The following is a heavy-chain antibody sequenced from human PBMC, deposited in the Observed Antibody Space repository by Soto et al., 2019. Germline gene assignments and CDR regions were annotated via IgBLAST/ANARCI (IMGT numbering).Heavy chain of an antibody. D-gene: IGHD4-17*01. CDR3: ARGGGGDDYGGYGFVY. CDR1: GGTFSSYA. J-gene: IGHJ4*02. Sequence: GASVKVSCKASGGTFSSYAISWVRQAPGQGLEWMGIINPSGGTTSYAQKFQGRVTMTRDASTSTVYMELSSLRSEDTAVYYCARGGGGDDYGGYGFVYWGQGTLVTVSS. CDR2: INPSGGTT. V-gene: IGHV1-46*03.